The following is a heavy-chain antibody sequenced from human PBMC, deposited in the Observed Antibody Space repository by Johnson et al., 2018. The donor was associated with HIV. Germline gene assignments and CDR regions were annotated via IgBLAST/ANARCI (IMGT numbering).Heavy chain of an antibody. CDR1: GFTFSIYG. J-gene: IGHJ3*02. V-gene: IGHV3-30*02. CDR3: ATDTGSGFDSFDT. Sequence: QEQLVESGGGVVQPGGSLRLSCAASGFTFSIYGMHWVRQAPGKGLEWVAFIRYDGNNKYYADSVKGRFIISRDRSKNTLYLHMSSLRVEDTAVYYCATDTGSGFDSFDTWGQGTMVTVSS. CDR2: IRYDGNNK. D-gene: IGHD3-3*01.